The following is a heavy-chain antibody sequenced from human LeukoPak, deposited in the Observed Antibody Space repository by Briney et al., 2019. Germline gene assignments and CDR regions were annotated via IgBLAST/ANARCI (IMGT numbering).Heavy chain of an antibody. Sequence: GGSLRLSWAAFGFTFRSHRLSWVGPAAGKGLEGVSGISGSGDITYYADSVKGRFTIARDNSKNALYLQMNSLRAEDTAVYYGAKGGTYYYDSSGYYYDYWGQGTLVPVSA. J-gene: IGHJ4*02. CDR1: GFTFRSHR. V-gene: IGHV3-23*01. D-gene: IGHD3-22*01. CDR2: ISGSGDIT. CDR3: AKGGTYYYDSSGYYYDY.